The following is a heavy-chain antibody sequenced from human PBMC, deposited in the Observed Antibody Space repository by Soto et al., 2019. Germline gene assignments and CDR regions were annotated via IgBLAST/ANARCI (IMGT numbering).Heavy chain of an antibody. CDR3: AREWVYYDSSGYYGLDY. CDR2: INPSGGST. D-gene: IGHD3-22*01. Sequence: ASVKVSCKASGYTFTGYYMHWVRQAPGQGLEWMGIINPSGGSTSYAQKFQGRVTMTRDTSTSTVYMELSSLRSEDTAVYYCAREWVYYDSSGYYGLDYWGQGTLVTVSS. CDR1: GYTFTGYY. J-gene: IGHJ4*02. V-gene: IGHV1-46*01.